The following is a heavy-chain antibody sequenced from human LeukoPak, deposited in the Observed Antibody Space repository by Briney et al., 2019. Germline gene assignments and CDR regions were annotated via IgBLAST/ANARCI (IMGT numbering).Heavy chain of an antibody. CDR3: ARDGGLAARRGEYYFDY. V-gene: IGHV4-4*07. D-gene: IGHD6-6*01. CDR1: GASISSYY. Sequence: SETLSLTCNVFGASISSYYWSWIRQPPGKGLEWIGRIYTSGSTNYNPSLKSRVTMSVDTSKNQFSLKLSSVTAADTAVYYCARDGGLAARRGEYYFDYWGQGTLVTVSS. CDR2: IYTSGST. J-gene: IGHJ4*02.